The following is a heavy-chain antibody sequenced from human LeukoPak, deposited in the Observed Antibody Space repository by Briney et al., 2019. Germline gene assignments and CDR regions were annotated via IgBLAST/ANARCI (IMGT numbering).Heavy chain of an antibody. J-gene: IGHJ4*02. CDR2: IWYDGSNK. D-gene: IGHD4-23*01. CDR1: GFTFSSNG. CDR3: VRWGPGKADDY. V-gene: IGHV3-33*01. Sequence: GGSLRLSCAAPGFTFSSNGMHWVRQAPGKGLEWVAVIWYDGSNKYYADSVKGRFTISRDNSKNTLYLQMNSLRAEDTAVYYCVRWGPGKADDYWGQGTLVTVSS.